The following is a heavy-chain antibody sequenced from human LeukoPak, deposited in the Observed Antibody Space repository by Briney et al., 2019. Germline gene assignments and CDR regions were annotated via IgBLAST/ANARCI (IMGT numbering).Heavy chain of an antibody. CDR1: GYTFTGYY. CDR2: INPNSGGT. Sequence: SVKVSCKASGYTFTGYYIHWVRQAPGQGLEWMGWINPNSGGTNYAQKFQGRVTMTRDTSVSTAHMELSRLRYDDTAVYYCARDPRPIAAQFQLGWFDPWGQGTLVTVSS. D-gene: IGHD6-13*01. V-gene: IGHV1-2*02. CDR3: ARDPRPIAAQFQLGWFDP. J-gene: IGHJ5*02.